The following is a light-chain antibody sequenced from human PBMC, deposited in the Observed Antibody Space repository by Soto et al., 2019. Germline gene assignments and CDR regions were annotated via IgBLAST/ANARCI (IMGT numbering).Light chain of an antibody. Sequence: QSVLTQPPSASGSPGQSVTISCTGTKNDIGVYDFVSWYQHHPGKAPRLIIYEVVQRPSGVPDRFSGSKSGNTASLTVSGLQAADEADYYCSSYTSSNTLVVFGGGTKVTVL. CDR2: EVV. CDR3: SSYTSSNTLVV. J-gene: IGLJ2*01. CDR1: KNDIGVYDF. V-gene: IGLV2-8*01.